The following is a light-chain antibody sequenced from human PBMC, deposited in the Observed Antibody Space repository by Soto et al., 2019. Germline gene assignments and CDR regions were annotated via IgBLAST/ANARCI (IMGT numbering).Light chain of an antibody. J-gene: IGKJ1*01. V-gene: IGKV1-5*01. Sequence: IQMTQSPSTLSASVGDRVTITFRASQSISSWLAWYQQKPGKAPKVLICDASMFQRGVPSMFSGSGSGTEFTLTISSLQPDDFATYYYQQYNSYRWTFGLGTKVDIK. CDR3: QQYNSYRWT. CDR2: DAS. CDR1: QSISSW.